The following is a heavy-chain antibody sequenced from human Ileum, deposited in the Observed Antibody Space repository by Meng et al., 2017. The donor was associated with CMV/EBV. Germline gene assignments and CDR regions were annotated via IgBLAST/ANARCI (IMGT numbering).Heavy chain of an antibody. Sequence: QVQPQESGPGLVKPSETLSLTCTVSGDSLTSFYWSWIRQPAGKALEWIGRIYHGGSTNYNPSLKSRVTLSVDTSKNQFSMRLTSVTAADTAVYYCARGPGGFGDFNFDYWGQGTLVTVSS. CDR2: IYHGGST. V-gene: IGHV4-4*07. CDR3: ARGPGGFGDFNFDY. J-gene: IGHJ4*02. CDR1: GDSLTSFY. D-gene: IGHD3-16*01.